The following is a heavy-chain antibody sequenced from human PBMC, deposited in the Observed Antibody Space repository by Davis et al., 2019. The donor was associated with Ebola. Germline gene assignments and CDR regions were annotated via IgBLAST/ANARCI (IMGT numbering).Heavy chain of an antibody. Sequence: MPGGSLRLSCAVYGGSFSGYYWSWIRQPPGKGLEWIGEINHSGSTNYNPSLKSRVTISVDTSKNQFSLKLSSVTAADTAVYYCARQDIVLMDWGQGTLVTVSS. CDR2: INHSGST. CDR1: GGSFSGYY. V-gene: IGHV4-34*01. CDR3: ARQDIVLMD. J-gene: IGHJ4*02. D-gene: IGHD2-8*01.